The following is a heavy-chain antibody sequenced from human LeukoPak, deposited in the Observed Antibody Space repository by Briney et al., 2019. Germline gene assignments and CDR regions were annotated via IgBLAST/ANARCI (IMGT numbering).Heavy chain of an antibody. D-gene: IGHD3-10*01. V-gene: IGHV4-59*12. J-gene: IGHJ4*02. CDR3: AREIYYGSGSLDY. CDR2: IYYSGNT. Sequence: PSETLSLTCSVSGGSISNYYWSWIRQPPGKGLEWIGYIYYSGNTNYNPSLKSRVTISVDTSKNQFSLKLSSVTAADTAVYYCAREIYYGSGSLDYWGQGTLVTVSS. CDR1: GGSISNYY.